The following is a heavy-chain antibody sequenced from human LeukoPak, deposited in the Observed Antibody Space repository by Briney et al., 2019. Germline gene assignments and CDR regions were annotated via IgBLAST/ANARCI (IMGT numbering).Heavy chain of an antibody. V-gene: IGHV3-23*01. J-gene: IGHJ4*02. CDR2: ISGSGGST. D-gene: IGHD4-17*01. Sequence: GGSLRLSCAASGVTFSSYAMSWVRQAPGKGLEWVSAISGSGGSTYYADSVKGRFTISRDNSKNTRYLQMNSLRAEDTAVYYCAKSMTTVTTSGRVGYWGQGTLVTVSS. CDR3: AKSMTTVTTSGRVGY. CDR1: GVTFSSYA.